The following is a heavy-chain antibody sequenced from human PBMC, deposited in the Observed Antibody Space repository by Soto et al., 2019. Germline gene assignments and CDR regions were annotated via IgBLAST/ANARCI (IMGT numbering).Heavy chain of an antibody. V-gene: IGHV4-59*01. CDR2: IYYSGST. Sequence: GKGLEWIGYIYYSGSTNYNPSLKSRVTISVDTSKNQFSLKLSSVTAADTAVYYCARGPPASTNYYYYYYIDGWGKGTTVTVSS. CDR3: ARGPPASTNYYYYYYIDG. D-gene: IGHD2-2*01. J-gene: IGHJ6*03.